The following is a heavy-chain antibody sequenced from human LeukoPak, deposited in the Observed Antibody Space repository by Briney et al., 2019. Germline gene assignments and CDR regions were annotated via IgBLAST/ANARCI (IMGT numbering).Heavy chain of an antibody. Sequence: ASVKVSCKASGYTFTSYYMHWVRQAPGEGLEWMGIINPTGGSTSYAQKLQGRVTMTTDTSTSTAYMELRSLRSDDTAVYYCASSRFQLVYWGQGTLVTVSS. CDR3: ASSRFQLVY. CDR2: INPTGGST. D-gene: IGHD3-3*01. V-gene: IGHV1-46*01. J-gene: IGHJ4*02. CDR1: GYTFTSYY.